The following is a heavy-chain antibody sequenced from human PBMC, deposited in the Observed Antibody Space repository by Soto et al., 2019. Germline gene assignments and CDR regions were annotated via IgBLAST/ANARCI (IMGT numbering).Heavy chain of an antibody. CDR1: GGSISSSSYY. CDR3: ASGDLEWLSYRFDY. CDR2: IYYSGST. V-gene: IGHV4-39*01. Sequence: SETLSLTCTVSGGSISSSSYYWGWIRQPPGKGLEWIGSIYYSGSTYYNPSLKSRVTISVDTSKNQFSLKLSSVTAADTAVYYCASGDLEWLSYRFDYWGQGTLVTVAS. D-gene: IGHD3-3*01. J-gene: IGHJ4*02.